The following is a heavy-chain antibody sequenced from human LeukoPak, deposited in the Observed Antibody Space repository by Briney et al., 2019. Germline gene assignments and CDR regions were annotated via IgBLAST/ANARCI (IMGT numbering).Heavy chain of an antibody. Sequence: NPSETLSLTCAVYGGSFSGYYWSWIRQPPGKGLEWIGEINHSGSTNYNPSLKSRVTISVDTSKNQFSLKLSSVTAADTAVYYCARDSGGYNRPLRLDYWGQGTLVTVSS. J-gene: IGHJ4*02. CDR2: INHSGST. D-gene: IGHD5-24*01. V-gene: IGHV4-34*01. CDR3: ARDSGGYNRPLRLDY. CDR1: GGSFSGYY.